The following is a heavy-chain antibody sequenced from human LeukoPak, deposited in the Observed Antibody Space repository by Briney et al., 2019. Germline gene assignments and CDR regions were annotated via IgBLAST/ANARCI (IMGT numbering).Heavy chain of an antibody. V-gene: IGHV4-38-2*02. Sequence: SETLSLTCTVSGYSISSGYYWGWIRQPPGKGLEWIGEINHSGSTNYNPSLKSRVTISVDTSKNQFSLKLSSVTAADTAVYYCARRKGSSYYYYYYMDVWGKGTTVTISS. CDR1: GYSISSGYY. CDR2: INHSGST. D-gene: IGHD1-26*01. J-gene: IGHJ6*03. CDR3: ARRKGSSYYYYYYMDV.